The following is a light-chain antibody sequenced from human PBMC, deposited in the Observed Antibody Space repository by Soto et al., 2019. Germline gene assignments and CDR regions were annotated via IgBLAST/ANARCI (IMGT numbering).Light chain of an antibody. CDR2: AAS. CDR3: QTYNSARVT. J-gene: IGKJ4*01. V-gene: IGKV1-27*01. Sequence: DIQMTQSPSSLSASVGDRVTITWRASQGISNSLAWYQQNAGKSPKLLIYAASNLQSGVPSRFSGSGSGTDFSLTISSLQPEDVATYYCQTYNSARVTFGGGTKVEIK. CDR1: QGISNS.